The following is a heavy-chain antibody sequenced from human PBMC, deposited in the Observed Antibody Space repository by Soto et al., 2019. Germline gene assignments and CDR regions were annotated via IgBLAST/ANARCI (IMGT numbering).Heavy chain of an antibody. CDR1: GGTISNYY. CDR3: ARGGVKYYFDY. CDR2: VYYSGST. Sequence: PSETLSLTCTVSGGTISNYYWSWIRQPPGKGLEWIGYVYYSGSTNYNPSPKSRVTISVDTPKNQFSLKLSSVTAADTAVYYCARGGVKYYFDYWGHGTLVTVSS. V-gene: IGHV4-59*01. D-gene: IGHD3-3*01. J-gene: IGHJ4*01.